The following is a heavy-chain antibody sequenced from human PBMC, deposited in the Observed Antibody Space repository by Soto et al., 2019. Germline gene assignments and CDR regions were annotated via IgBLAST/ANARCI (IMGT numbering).Heavy chain of an antibody. CDR1: GYTFTRYT. Sequence: QVQLVQSGAEVKKPGASVKISCKASGYTFTRYTMNWVRQAPGQRLEWMGWINPDNGNTKSSQKFQDRVIITRDTSAGTAYMDLSSLGSEDTAVYYCARGIATGQLDPWGQGTLVTVSS. CDR2: INPDNGNT. J-gene: IGHJ5*02. D-gene: IGHD2-15*01. V-gene: IGHV1-3*01. CDR3: ARGIATGQLDP.